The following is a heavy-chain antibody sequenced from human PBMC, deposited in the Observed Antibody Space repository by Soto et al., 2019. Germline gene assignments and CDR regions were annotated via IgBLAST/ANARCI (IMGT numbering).Heavy chain of an antibody. CDR2: ISAHNGNT. J-gene: IGHJ4*02. D-gene: IGHD1-1*01. Sequence: QVHLVQSGAEVKKPGASVKVSCKGSGYAFTSYGITWVRHAPGQGLEWMGWISAHNGNTNYAQKLQGRVTVTRDTSTSTAYMELRSLRSDERAVYYCGRGRYGDYWGQGALVTVSS. V-gene: IGHV1-18*01. CDR3: GRGRYGDY. CDR1: GYAFTSYG.